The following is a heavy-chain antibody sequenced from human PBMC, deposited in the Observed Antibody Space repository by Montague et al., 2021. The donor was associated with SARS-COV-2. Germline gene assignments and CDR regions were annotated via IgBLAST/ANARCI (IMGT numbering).Heavy chain of an antibody. CDR2: ISSDTLHT. V-gene: IGHV3-21*01. CDR1: GFTFSRNS. D-gene: IGHD3-16*01. CDR3: ARGGEIDVWAPFGH. J-gene: IGHJ4*02. Sequence: SLGLSCATSGFTFSRNSMNWVRQAPGKGLEWVSTISSDTLHTFYAESVKGRFTISRDNAKNELYLQMNSLRAEDMAVYYCARGGEIDVWAPFGHWGQGTLVTASS.